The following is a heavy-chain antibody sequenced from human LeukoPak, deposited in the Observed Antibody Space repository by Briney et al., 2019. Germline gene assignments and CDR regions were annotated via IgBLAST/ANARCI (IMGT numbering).Heavy chain of an antibody. CDR3: ARRRRIAVRGIWFDP. D-gene: IGHD6-19*01. CDR1: GGSISSGSYY. Sequence: SETLSLTCTVSGGSISSGSYYWSWIRQPPGKGLEWIGEINHSGSTNYNPSLKSRVTISVDTSKNQFSLKLSSVTAADTAVYYCARRRRIAVRGIWFDPWGQGTLVTVSS. CDR2: INHSGST. J-gene: IGHJ5*02. V-gene: IGHV4-39*07.